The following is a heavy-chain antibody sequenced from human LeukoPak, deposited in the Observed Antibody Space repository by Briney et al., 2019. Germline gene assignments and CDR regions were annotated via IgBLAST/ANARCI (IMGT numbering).Heavy chain of an antibody. J-gene: IGHJ4*02. CDR2: IRGSGGTT. V-gene: IGHV3-23*01. CDR3: ARPYCGGDCSSTVPDY. Sequence: PGGSLRLSCAASGFTYRIYAMNWVRQAPGKGLEWVSSIRGSGGTTYYADSVKGRFTISRDNSKNPLYLQMNSLRAEDTAVYYCARPYCGGDCSSTVPDYWGQGTLVTVSS. CDR1: GFTYRIYA. D-gene: IGHD2-21*02.